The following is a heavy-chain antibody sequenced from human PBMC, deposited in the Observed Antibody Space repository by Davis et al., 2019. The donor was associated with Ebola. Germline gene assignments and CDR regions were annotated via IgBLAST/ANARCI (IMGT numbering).Heavy chain of an antibody. CDR3: ARTGIAAAGIDY. V-gene: IGHV3-74*01. CDR1: GFTFSSYW. D-gene: IGHD6-13*01. Sequence: GESLKISCAASGFTFSSYWMHWVRQAPGKGLVWVSRINSDGSSTSYADSVKGRFTISRDNAKNTLYLQMNSLRAEDTAVYYCARTGIAAAGIDYWGQGTLVTVSS. J-gene: IGHJ4*02. CDR2: INSDGSST.